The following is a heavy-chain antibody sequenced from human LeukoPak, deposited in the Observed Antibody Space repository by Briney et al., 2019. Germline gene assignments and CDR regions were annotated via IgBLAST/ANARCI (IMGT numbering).Heavy chain of an antibody. CDR3: ARIYDSRAPLFDY. V-gene: IGHV4-34*01. J-gene: IGHJ4*02. D-gene: IGHD3-22*01. CDR1: GGSFSGYY. CDR2: INHSGST. Sequence: SETLSLTCAVYGGSFSGYYWSWIRQPPGKGLEWIGEINHSGSTNYNPSLKSRVTISVDTSKNQFSLKLSSVTAADTAVYYCARIYDSRAPLFDYWGQGTLVTVSS.